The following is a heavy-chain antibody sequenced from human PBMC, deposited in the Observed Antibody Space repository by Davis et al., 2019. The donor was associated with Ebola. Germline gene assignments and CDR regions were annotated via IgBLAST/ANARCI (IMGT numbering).Heavy chain of an antibody. CDR1: GYTFTSYG. V-gene: IGHV1-18*01. CDR2: ISAYNGNT. Sequence: ASVKVSCKASGYTFTSYGISWVRQAPGQGLEWMGWISAYNGNTNYAQKFQGRVTMTRDTSISTAYMELSRLRSDDTAVYYCAREGGWGYMDVWGKGTTVTVSS. CDR3: AREGGWGYMDV. D-gene: IGHD3-16*01. J-gene: IGHJ6*03.